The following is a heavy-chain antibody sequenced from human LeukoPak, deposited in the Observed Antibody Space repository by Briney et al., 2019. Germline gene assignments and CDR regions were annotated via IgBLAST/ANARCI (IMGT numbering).Heavy chain of an antibody. CDR1: GGSISSSSYY. V-gene: IGHV4-39*01. CDR3: ARPNLTSRPFDAFDI. CDR2: IYYSGST. D-gene: IGHD1-14*01. J-gene: IGHJ3*02. Sequence: SETLSLTCTVSGGSISSSSYYWGWIRQPPGKGLEWIGSIYYSGSTYYNPSLKSRVTISVDTSKSQFSLKLSSVTAADTAVYYCARPNLTSRPFDAFDIWGQGTMVTVSS.